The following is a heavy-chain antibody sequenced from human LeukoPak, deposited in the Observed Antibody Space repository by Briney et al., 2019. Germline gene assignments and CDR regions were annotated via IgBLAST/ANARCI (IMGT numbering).Heavy chain of an antibody. CDR2: ISWISGSI. J-gene: IGHJ4*02. V-gene: IGHV3-9*01. CDR1: GFTFDDYA. Sequence: PGRSLRLSCAASGFTFDDYAMHWVRQAPGKGLEWVSGISWISGSIGYADSVKGRFTISRDNAKNSLYLQMNSLRDEDTALYYCAKDRHWGQGTLVTVSS. CDR3: AKDRH.